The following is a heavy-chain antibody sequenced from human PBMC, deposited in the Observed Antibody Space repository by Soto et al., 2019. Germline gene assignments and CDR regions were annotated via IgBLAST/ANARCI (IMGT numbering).Heavy chain of an antibody. CDR1: GGSFSGYY. V-gene: IGHV4-34*01. CDR3: AGGVYCSSTSCYWGMDV. J-gene: IGHJ6*02. Sequence: SETLSLTCAVYGGSFSGYYWSWIRQPPGKGLEWIGEINHGGTTNYNPSLKSRVTLSVDTSKNQFSLKLSSVTAADTAVYYCAGGVYCSSTSCYWGMDVWGQGTTVTVSS. CDR2: INHGGTT. D-gene: IGHD2-2*01.